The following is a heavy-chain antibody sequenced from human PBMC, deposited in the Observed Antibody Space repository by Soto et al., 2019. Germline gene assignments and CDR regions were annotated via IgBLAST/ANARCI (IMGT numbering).Heavy chain of an antibody. Sequence: GGSVGLSCAASGVTFSSYAMRWVRQAPGKGLEWVAVISYDGSNKYYADSVKGRFTISRDNSKNTLYLQMNSLRAEDTAVYYCARDLVPGDGVVATYFDYWGQGTLVTVSS. CDR2: ISYDGSNK. V-gene: IGHV3-30-3*01. D-gene: IGHD5-12*01. CDR1: GVTFSSYA. CDR3: ARDLVPGDGVVATYFDY. J-gene: IGHJ4*02.